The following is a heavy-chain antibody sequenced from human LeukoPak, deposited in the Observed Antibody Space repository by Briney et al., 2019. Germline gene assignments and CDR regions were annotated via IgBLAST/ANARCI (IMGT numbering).Heavy chain of an antibody. Sequence: TGESLNISCKGSGFSFTNYWIGWVRQMPGTGLEWVGIIYAGDSDTRYSPSFQGQVTISADKTITTAYLQWSSLRASDTAMYYCARLWGGVVPADDAFDIWGQGTMVTVSS. CDR1: GFSFTNYW. CDR3: ARLWGGVVPADDAFDI. CDR2: IYAGDSDT. V-gene: IGHV5-51*01. D-gene: IGHD2-2*01. J-gene: IGHJ3*02.